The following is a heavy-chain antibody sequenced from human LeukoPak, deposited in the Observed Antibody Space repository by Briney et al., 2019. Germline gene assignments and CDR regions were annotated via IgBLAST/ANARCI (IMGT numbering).Heavy chain of an antibody. J-gene: IGHJ4*02. D-gene: IGHD2-15*01. Sequence: PSETLSLTCTVSGGSISSGGYYWSWIRQHPGKGLEWIGEINHSGSTNYNPSLKSRVTISVDTSKSQFSLKLSSVTAADTAVYYCARGYCSGGSCYPDYFDYWGQGTLVTVSS. CDR1: GGSISSGGYY. CDR2: INHSGST. CDR3: ARGYCSGGSCYPDYFDY. V-gene: IGHV4-39*07.